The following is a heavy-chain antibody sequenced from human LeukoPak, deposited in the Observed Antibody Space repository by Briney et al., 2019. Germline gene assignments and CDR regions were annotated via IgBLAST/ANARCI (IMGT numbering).Heavy chain of an antibody. CDR1: GFTFSSYG. V-gene: IGHV3-30*18. J-gene: IGHJ4*02. CDR3: TKNFGIAASDPEFDY. CDR2: ISYDGSNK. Sequence: GGSLRLSCAASGFTFSSYGTHWVRQAPGKGLEWVAVISYDGSNKYYADSVKGRFTISRDNSKNTLYLQMNSLRAEDTAVYYCTKNFGIAASDPEFDYWGQGTLVTVSS. D-gene: IGHD6-13*01.